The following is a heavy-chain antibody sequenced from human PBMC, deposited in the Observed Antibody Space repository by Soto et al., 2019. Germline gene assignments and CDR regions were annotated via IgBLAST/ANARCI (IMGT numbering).Heavy chain of an antibody. Sequence: ASVKVSCKASGYTLTDYYIHRVRQAPGQGLEWMGWINPTSAFAHFAQKFQGRVTLTRDTSINTAYMELRSLRSDDTAVYYCATQIDTVMVFRDWGQGTLVTVSS. CDR1: GYTLTDYY. D-gene: IGHD5-18*01. V-gene: IGHV1-2*02. J-gene: IGHJ4*02. CDR2: INPTSAFA. CDR3: ATQIDTVMVFRD.